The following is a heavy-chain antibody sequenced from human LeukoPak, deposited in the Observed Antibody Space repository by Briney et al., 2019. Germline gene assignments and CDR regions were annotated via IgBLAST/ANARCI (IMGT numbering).Heavy chain of an antibody. CDR3: ARARYYDYVWGSYRPGVPDY. V-gene: IGHV4-34*01. J-gene: IGHJ4*02. Sequence: PSETLSLTCAVYGGPFTTYYWSWIRQPPGKGLEWIGDIYHTGSTTYNPSLKSRVTISVDTSKNQFSLKLSSVTAADTAVYYCARARYYDYVWGSYRPGVPDYWGQGTLVTVSS. CDR1: GGPFTTYY. D-gene: IGHD3-16*02. CDR2: IYHTGST.